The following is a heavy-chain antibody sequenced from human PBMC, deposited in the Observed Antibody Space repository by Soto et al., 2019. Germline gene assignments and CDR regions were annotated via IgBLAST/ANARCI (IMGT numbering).Heavy chain of an antibody. J-gene: IGHJ4*02. CDR2: ISAYNGNT. CDR1: GYTFVSYG. V-gene: IGHV1-18*04. CDR3: ARQWGLLGGGPEC. D-gene: IGHD1-26*01. Sequence: QDQLVQSGAEVKKPGASVKVSCKASGYTFVSYGSSWVRQAPGQGLEWMGWISAYNGNTNYAQKLQGRVTMTRGTSTSTAYMGLRRLRSDDTAVYCCARQWGLLGGGPECCGQRTRVNVSS.